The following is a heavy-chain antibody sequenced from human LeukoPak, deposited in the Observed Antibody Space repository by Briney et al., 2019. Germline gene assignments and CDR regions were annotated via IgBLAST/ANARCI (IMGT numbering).Heavy chain of an antibody. D-gene: IGHD2-21*02. CDR1: GGSISSYY. CDR2: FYYPGTT. J-gene: IGHJ4*02. CDR3: ARRRMVATIDY. Sequence: SETLSLTCTVSGGSISSYYWAWIRQPPGKGLEWIGSFYYPGTTFYSPSLKTRVTISADTSKNQFFLKMTSLTAADTAVYYCARRRMVATIDYWGQGTLVTVSS. V-gene: IGHV4-39*01.